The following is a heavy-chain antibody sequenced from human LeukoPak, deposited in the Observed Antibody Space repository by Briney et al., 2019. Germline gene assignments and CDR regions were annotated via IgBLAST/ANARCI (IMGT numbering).Heavy chain of an antibody. CDR3: ATIKRGSIFGYFDF. CDR2: LFDSVNT. CDR1: GGSISSHY. D-gene: IGHD5-18*01. J-gene: IGHJ4*02. Sequence: PSETLSLTCTVSGGSISSHYWSWIRQPPGKGLEWIAYLFDSVNTKDNPSLQSRLTLSADTSKNQFSLRLSSVTAADTAVYYCATIKRGSIFGYFDFWGQGIKDTVSS. V-gene: IGHV4-59*11.